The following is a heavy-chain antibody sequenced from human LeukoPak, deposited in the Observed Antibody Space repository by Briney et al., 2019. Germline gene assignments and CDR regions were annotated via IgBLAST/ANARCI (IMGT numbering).Heavy chain of an antibody. J-gene: IGHJ6*02. D-gene: IGHD1-14*01. Sequence: SVKVSCKASGGTFSSYAISWVRQAPGQGLEWMGRIIPILGIANYAQKFQGRVTITADKSTSTAYMELSSLRSEDTAVYYCARHRKTIPNRYYYYGMDVWGQGTTVTVSS. CDR2: IIPILGIA. CDR3: ARHRKTIPNRYYYYGMDV. CDR1: GGTFSSYA. V-gene: IGHV1-69*04.